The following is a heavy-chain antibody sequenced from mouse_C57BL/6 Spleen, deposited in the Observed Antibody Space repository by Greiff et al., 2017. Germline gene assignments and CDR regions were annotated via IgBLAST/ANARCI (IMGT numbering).Heavy chain of an antibody. Sequence: VQLQQSGAELVRPGASVTLSCKASGYTFTDYEMHWVKQTPVHGLEWIGAIDPENGGTAYNQKFKGKAILTADKSSSTAYMELRSLTSEDSAVYYSTRNDGYYVGAMDYWGQGTSVTVSS. J-gene: IGHJ4*01. CDR1: GYTFTDYE. D-gene: IGHD2-3*01. CDR3: TRNDGYYVGAMDY. CDR2: IDPENGGT. V-gene: IGHV1-15*01.